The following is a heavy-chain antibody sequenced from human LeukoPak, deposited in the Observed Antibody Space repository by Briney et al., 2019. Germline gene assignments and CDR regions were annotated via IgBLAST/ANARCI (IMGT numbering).Heavy chain of an antibody. CDR2: ISYDGSNK. Sequence: GRSLRLSCAASGFTFSSYGMHWVRQAPGKGLEWVAIISYDGSNKYYADSVKGRFTISRDNSKNTLYLQMGSLRAEDMAVYYCARATSAMIVVVILDYWGQGTLVTVSS. CDR1: GFTFSSYG. D-gene: IGHD3-22*01. CDR3: ARATSAMIVVVILDY. V-gene: IGHV3-30*03. J-gene: IGHJ4*02.